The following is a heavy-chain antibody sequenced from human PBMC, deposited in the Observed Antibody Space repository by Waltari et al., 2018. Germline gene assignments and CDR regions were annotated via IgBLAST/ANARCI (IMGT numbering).Heavy chain of an antibody. CDR2: IYHSGST. CDR1: GYSISSGYY. D-gene: IGHD1-26*01. CDR3: ARAGYSGSYYGPYNWFDP. J-gene: IGHJ5*02. V-gene: IGHV4-38-2*01. Sequence: QVQLQESGPGLVKPSETLSLTCAVSGYSISSGYYWGWIRQPPGKGLEWIGSIYHSGSTYYNPSLKSRVTISVDTSKNQFSLKLSSVTAADTAVYYCARAGYSGSYYGPYNWFDPWGQGTLVTVSS.